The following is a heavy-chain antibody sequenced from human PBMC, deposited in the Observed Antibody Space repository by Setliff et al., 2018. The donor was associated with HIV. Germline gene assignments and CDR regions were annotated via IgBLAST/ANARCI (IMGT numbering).Heavy chain of an antibody. CDR1: GYSISSSYW. CDR2: IYKGGST. J-gene: IGHJ2*01. V-gene: IGHV4-28*01. CDR3: ARSALWFGGADWYFDL. D-gene: IGHD3-10*01. Sequence: SGTLSLTCVVYGYSISSSYWWGWIRQPPGKGLEWIGWIGYIYKGGSTYYNPSLKSRVTMSEDTSKDQFSLKLRSVTAVDTAVYYCARSALWFGGADWYFDLWGRGTLVTVSS.